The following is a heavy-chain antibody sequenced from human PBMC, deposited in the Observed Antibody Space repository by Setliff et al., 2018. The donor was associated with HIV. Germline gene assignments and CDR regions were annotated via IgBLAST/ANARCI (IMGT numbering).Heavy chain of an antibody. CDR1: GYTFTNYW. J-gene: IGHJ4*02. V-gene: IGHV5-51*01. CDR3: ARTSGARTTDY. Sequence: PGESLKISCRGSGYTFTNYWIGWVRQMPGRGLEWMGIIYPGDSDTRYSPSFEGQVTMSADKSINTVYLQWSNLKASDSAMYYCARTSGARTTDYWGQGTLVTVSS. D-gene: IGHD1-1*01. CDR2: IYPGDSDT.